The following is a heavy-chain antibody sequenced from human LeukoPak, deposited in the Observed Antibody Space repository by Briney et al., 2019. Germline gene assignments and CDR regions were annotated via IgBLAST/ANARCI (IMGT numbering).Heavy chain of an antibody. CDR1: GFTFSSYS. J-gene: IGHJ3*02. D-gene: IGHD6-19*01. V-gene: IGHV3-21*01. CDR3: AGYSSGWYDAFDI. CDR2: TSSSSSYI. Sequence: PGGSLRLSCAASGFTFSSYSMNWVRQAPGKGLEWVSSTSSSSSYIYYADSVKGRFTISRDNAKNSLYLQMNSPRAEDTAVYYCAGYSSGWYDAFDIWGQGTMVTVSS.